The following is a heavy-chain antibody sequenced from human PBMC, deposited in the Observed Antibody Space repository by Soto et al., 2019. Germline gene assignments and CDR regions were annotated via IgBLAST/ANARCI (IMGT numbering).Heavy chain of an antibody. CDR2: IIPIFGTA. CDR1: GGTFSTYA. J-gene: IGHJ4*02. V-gene: IGHV1-69*12. CDR3: ARDVNWGVADY. D-gene: IGHD3-10*01. Sequence: QVQLVQSGAEVKKPGSSVKVSCKASGGTFSTYAISWVRQAPGQGLEWMGGIIPIFGTANYAQKFQGRVTITADESTNTANIELSSLRSEDTAVYYCARDVNWGVADYWGQGTLVPVSS.